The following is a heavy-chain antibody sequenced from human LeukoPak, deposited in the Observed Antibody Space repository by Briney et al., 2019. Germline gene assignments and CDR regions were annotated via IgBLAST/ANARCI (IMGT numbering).Heavy chain of an antibody. V-gene: IGHV3-23*01. CDR3: AKDPRTGRGVLGGVGY. CDR1: GFTFSSYA. Sequence: PGGSLRLSCAASGFTFSSYAMSWVRQAPGKGLEWVSAISGSGGSTYYADSVKGRFTISRDNSKNTLYLQMNSLRAEDTAVYYCAKDPRTGRGVLGGVGYWGQGTLVTVSS. CDR2: ISGSGGST. J-gene: IGHJ4*02. D-gene: IGHD3-10*01.